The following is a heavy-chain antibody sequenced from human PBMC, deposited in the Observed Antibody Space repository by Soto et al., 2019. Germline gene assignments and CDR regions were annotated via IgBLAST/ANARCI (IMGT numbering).Heavy chain of an antibody. D-gene: IGHD1-26*01. Sequence: QVQLVESGGGVVQPGRSLRLSCAASGFTFSSYGMHWVRQAPGKGLEWVAIISYDGSNTYYADSVKGRFTISRDNSKNTPYLQMNSLRAEDTSVYYCAKEGGLSGSYYISSSYYFAYWGQGTLVTVSS. J-gene: IGHJ4*02. CDR2: ISYDGSNT. V-gene: IGHV3-30*18. CDR1: GFTFSSYG. CDR3: AKEGGLSGSYYISSSYYFAY.